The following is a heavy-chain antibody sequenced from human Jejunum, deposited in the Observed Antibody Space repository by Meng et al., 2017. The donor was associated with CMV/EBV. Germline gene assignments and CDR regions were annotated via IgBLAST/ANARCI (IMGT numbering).Heavy chain of an antibody. V-gene: IGHV3-21*06. D-gene: IGHD3-9*01. CDR3: ARRSCTTMFCESRDAFDV. J-gene: IGHJ3*01. CDR2: ISPTSVYR. Sequence: ISYGRNWVRPAPGKGLEWVSSISPTSVYRYYADSLQGRFTISRDNANNSVYLQLNSLRAEDTAVYYCARRSCTTMFCESRDAFDVWGQGTMVTVSS. CDR1: ISYG.